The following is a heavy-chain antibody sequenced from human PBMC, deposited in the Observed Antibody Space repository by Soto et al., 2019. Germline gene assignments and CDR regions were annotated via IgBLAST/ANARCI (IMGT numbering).Heavy chain of an antibody. D-gene: IGHD2-2*02. CDR1: GYTFTSYG. J-gene: IGHJ4*02. V-gene: IGHV1-69*04. CDR2: IIPILGIA. Sequence: SVKVSFKASGYTFTSYGISWVRQAPGQGLEWMGRIIPILGIANYAQKFQGRVTITADKSTSTAYMELSSLRSEDTAVYYCAMEYCSSTSCYRDYWGQGTLVTVSS. CDR3: AMEYCSSTSCYRDY.